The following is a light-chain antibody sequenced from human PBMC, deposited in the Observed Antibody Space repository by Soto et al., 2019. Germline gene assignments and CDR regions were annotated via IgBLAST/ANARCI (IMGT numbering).Light chain of an antibody. J-gene: IGLJ1*01. CDR2: DVN. CDR1: SSDVGGYNY. CDR3: CSYTGSSTDV. V-gene: IGLV2-14*01. Sequence: QSVLTQPASVSGSPGQSITISCTGTSSDVGGYNYVSWYQQHPDRAPKLLIYDVNKRTSGVSNRFSGSKSGNTASLTISGLQAEDEADYYCCSYTGSSTDVFGTGTKLTVL.